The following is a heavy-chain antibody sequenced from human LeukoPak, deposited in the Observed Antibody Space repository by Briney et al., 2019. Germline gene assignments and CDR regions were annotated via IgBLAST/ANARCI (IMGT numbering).Heavy chain of an antibody. Sequence: PSETLSLTCTVSGGSISSYYWSWIRQPPGKGLEWIGYIYYSGSTNYNPSLKSRVTISVDTSKNQFSLKLSSVTAADTAVYYCARGGSGSFSPWGQGTLVTVSS. CDR2: IYYSGST. V-gene: IGHV4-59*01. J-gene: IGHJ5*02. D-gene: IGHD3-10*01. CDR3: ARGGSGSFSP. CDR1: GGSISSYY.